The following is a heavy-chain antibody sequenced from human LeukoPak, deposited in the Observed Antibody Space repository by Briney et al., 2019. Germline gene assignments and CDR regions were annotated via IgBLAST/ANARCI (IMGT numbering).Heavy chain of an antibody. CDR3: ARNSHYYDSSGFNY. CDR2: IYYSGST. CDR1: GGSFSGYY. J-gene: IGHJ4*02. V-gene: IGHV4-59*12. Sequence: PSETLSLTCAVYGGSFSGYYWSWIRQPPGKGLEWIGYIYYSGSTNYNPSLKSRVTISVDTSKNQFSLKLSSVTAADTAVYYCARNSHYYDSSGFNYWGQGSLVTVSS. D-gene: IGHD3-22*01.